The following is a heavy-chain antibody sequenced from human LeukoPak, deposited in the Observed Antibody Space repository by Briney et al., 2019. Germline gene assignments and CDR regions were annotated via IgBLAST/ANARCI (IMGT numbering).Heavy chain of an antibody. Sequence: PGGPLRLSCAASGFTFSSYSMNWVRQAPGKGLEWVSSISSSSSYIYYADSVKGRFTISRDNAKNSLYLQMNSLRAEDTAVYYCARERGGYDSSGYFDAFDISGQGTMVTVSS. J-gene: IGHJ3*02. CDR3: ARERGGYDSSGYFDAFDI. V-gene: IGHV3-21*01. D-gene: IGHD3-22*01. CDR1: GFTFSSYS. CDR2: ISSSSSYI.